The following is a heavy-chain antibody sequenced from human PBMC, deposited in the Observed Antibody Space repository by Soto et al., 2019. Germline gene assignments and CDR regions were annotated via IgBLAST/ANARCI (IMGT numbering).Heavy chain of an antibody. V-gene: IGHV3-23*01. CDR1: GVTFGSYA. Sequence: PGGSLRLSCVASGVTFGSYAMSWVRQAPGKGLEWVSAVSKSGLDTNYADFVKGRFTISRDNSKNTLYLQMNSLRAEDTAVYYCARGPDIVVVPAAMELAYYYYGMDVWGQGNKVTVSS. J-gene: IGHJ6*02. CDR3: ARGPDIVVVPAAMELAYYYYGMDV. D-gene: IGHD2-2*01. CDR2: VSKSGLDT.